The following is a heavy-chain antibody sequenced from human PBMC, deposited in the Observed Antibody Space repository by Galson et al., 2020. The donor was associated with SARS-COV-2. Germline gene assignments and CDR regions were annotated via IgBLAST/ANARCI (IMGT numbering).Heavy chain of an antibody. CDR2: ISAYDGNT. J-gene: IGHJ4*02. Sequence: ASVKVSCKASGYTFSSYAFSWVRQAPGQGLEWMGWISAYDGNTYYARNLQGRVSMTTDTSTRTAYMELRSLRSDDTAVYYCARDIYYGSGVFDFWGQGTLVTGSS. V-gene: IGHV1-18*01. CDR3: ARDIYYGSGVFDF. CDR1: GYTFSSYA. D-gene: IGHD3-10*01.